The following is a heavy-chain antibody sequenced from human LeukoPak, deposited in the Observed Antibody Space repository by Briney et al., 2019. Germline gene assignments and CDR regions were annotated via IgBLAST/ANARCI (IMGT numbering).Heavy chain of an antibody. CDR2: IRGKADRYAT. J-gene: IGHJ6*02. D-gene: IGHD1-26*01. CDR3: TYYRRDPAGFYYGMDV. Sequence: SGGSLKLSCAASGFIFSGFDMHWVRRASGKGLEWVGRIRGKADRYATAYAASVKGRFTISRDDSKNTAYLQMDSLKTEDTGVYYCTYYRRDPAGFYYGMDVWGQGTSVTVSS. V-gene: IGHV3-73*01. CDR1: GFIFSGFD.